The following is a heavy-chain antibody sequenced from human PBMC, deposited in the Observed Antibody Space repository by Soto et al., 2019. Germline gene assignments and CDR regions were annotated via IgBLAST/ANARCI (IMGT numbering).Heavy chain of an antibody. J-gene: IGHJ6*02. CDR1: GGSISSGGYY. V-gene: IGHV4-31*03. CDR3: ARDQVVIIPTYYYYGMDV. CDR2: IYYSGST. D-gene: IGHD3-3*01. Sequence: LSLTCTVSGGSISSGGYYWSWIRQHPGKGLEWIGYIYYSGSTYYNPSLKSRVTISVDTSKNQFSPKLSSVTAADTAVYYCARDQVVIIPTYYYYGMDVWGQGTTVTVSS.